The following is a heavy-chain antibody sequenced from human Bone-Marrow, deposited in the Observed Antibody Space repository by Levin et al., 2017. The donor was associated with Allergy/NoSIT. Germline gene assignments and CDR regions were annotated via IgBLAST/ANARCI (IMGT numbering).Heavy chain of an antibody. Sequence: PSETLSLTCTVSGASVSGGSYFWSWVRQSPGTGLQWIACVYSSGITKSDPSLKSRVTISVDTSKNQFSLKLNSVTAADTAVYYCARGRGILKGGYQDYWGQGTLVTVSS. CDR3: ARGRGILKGGYQDY. D-gene: IGHD3-22*01. J-gene: IGHJ4*02. V-gene: IGHV4-61*01. CDR2: VYSSGIT. CDR1: GASVSGGSYF.